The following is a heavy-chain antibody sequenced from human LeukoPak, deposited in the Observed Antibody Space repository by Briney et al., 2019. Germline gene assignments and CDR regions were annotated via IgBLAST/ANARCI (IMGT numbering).Heavy chain of an antibody. CDR3: AKTGPGDSGTVDV. V-gene: IGHV3-30*18. CDR2: ISYDGSNK. CDR1: GFTFSSYG. Sequence: PGGSLRLSCAASGFTFSSYGMHWVRQAPGKGLEWVAVISYDGSNKYYADSVKGRFTISRDNSKNTLYLQMNSLRAEDTAVYYCAKTGPGDSGTVDVWGQGTTVTVSS. J-gene: IGHJ6*02. D-gene: IGHD4-17*01.